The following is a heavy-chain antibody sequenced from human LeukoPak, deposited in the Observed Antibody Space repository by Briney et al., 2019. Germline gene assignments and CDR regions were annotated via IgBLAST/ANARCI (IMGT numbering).Heavy chain of an antibody. V-gene: IGHV1-18*01. D-gene: IGHD3-3*01. Sequence: GASVKVSCKASGYTFTSYGISWVRQAPGQGLEWMGWISAYNGNTNYAQKLQGRVTMTTDTSTSTAYMELRSLRSDDTAVYYCARNFGVVIRYYYYMDVWGKGTTVTVSS. J-gene: IGHJ6*03. CDR1: GYTFTSYG. CDR3: ARNFGVVIRYYYYMDV. CDR2: ISAYNGNT.